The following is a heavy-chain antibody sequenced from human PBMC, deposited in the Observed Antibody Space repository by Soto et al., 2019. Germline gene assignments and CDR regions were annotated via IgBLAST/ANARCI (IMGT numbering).Heavy chain of an antibody. CDR2: INGGNGNT. V-gene: IGHV1-3*01. CDR3: ARLHGYCISSSCHGHYAMDV. J-gene: IGHJ6*02. CDR1: GYTFTSYA. D-gene: IGHD2-2*01. Sequence: GASVKVSCKASGYTFTSYAMHWVRQAPGQRLEWMGWINGGNGNTKYSQKFQGRVTITRDTSASTAYMELSSLRSEDTAVYYCARLHGYCISSSCHGHYAMDVWGQGTTVTVSS.